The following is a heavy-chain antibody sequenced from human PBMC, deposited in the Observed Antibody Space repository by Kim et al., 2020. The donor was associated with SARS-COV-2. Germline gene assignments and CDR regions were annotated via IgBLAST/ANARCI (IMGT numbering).Heavy chain of an antibody. D-gene: IGHD4-17*01. J-gene: IGHJ3*02. CDR2: IWYDGTNK. CDR1: GFTFSSYV. V-gene: IGHV3-33*01. CDR3: ARDPGTTVTPDAFDI. Sequence: GGSLRLSCAASGFTFSSYVLHWVRQAPGKGLEWVAVIWYDGTNKYYADSVKGRFTISRDNSKSTLYLQMNSLRAEDTSVYYCARDPGTTVTPDAFDIWG.